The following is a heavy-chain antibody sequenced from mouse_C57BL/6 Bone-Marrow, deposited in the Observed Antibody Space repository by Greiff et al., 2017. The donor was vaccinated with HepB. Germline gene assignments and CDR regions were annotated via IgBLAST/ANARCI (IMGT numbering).Heavy chain of an antibody. V-gene: IGHV5-12*01. CDR3: ARQGAMDY. CDR1: GFTFSDYY. CDR2: ISNGGGST. Sequence: EVKLQESGGGLVQPGGSLKLSCAASGFTFSDYYMYWVRQTPEKRLECVAYISNGGGSTYYPDTVKGRFTISRDNAKNTLYLQMSRLKSEDTAMYYCARQGAMDYWGQGTSVTVSS. J-gene: IGHJ4*01.